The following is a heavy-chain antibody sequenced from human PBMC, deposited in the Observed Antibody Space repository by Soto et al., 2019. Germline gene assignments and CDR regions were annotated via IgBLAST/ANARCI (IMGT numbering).Heavy chain of an antibody. CDR3: ARLYCGGDCYSFRRPSKYAPYGMDV. D-gene: IGHD2-21*02. CDR1: GFTFSSYS. V-gene: IGHV3-48*02. J-gene: IGHJ6*02. CDR2: ISSSSSTI. Sequence: GGSLRLSCAASGFTFSSYSMNWVRQAPGKGLEWVSYISSSSSTIYYADSVKGRFTISRDNAKNSLYLQMNSLRDEDTAVYYCARLYCGGDCYSFRRPSKYAPYGMDVWGQGTTVTVSS.